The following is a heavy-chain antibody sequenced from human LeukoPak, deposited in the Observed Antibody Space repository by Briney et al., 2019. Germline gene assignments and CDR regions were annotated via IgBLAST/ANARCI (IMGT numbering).Heavy chain of an antibody. CDR3: ARSSEGRYYYDSSGFSYYYYYMDV. D-gene: IGHD3-22*01. J-gene: IGHJ6*03. Sequence: SSETLSLTCIVSGDSISSYYWSWIRQPPGKGLEWIGYIYYSGSTNYNPSLKSRVTISVDTSKNQFSLKLSSVTAADTAVYYCARSSEGRYYYDSSGFSYYYYYMDVWGKGTTVTVSS. CDR1: GDSISSYY. CDR2: IYYSGST. V-gene: IGHV4-59*01.